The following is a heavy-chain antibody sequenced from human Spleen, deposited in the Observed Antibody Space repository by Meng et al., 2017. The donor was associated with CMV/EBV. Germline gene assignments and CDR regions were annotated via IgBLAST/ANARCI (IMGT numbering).Heavy chain of an antibody. V-gene: IGHV3-66*01. CDR3: ARDSGSYYNVY. CDR2: IYSGGST. D-gene: IGHD1-26*01. CDR1: GFTVRSTY. Sequence: EEQLVECGGGLVQPGGSLRLSCAASGFTVRSTYMSWVRQAPGKGLEWVSVIYSGGSTYYADSVKGRFTISRDNSKNTLYLQMNSLRAEDTAVYYCARDSGSYYNVYWGQGTLVTVSS. J-gene: IGHJ4*02.